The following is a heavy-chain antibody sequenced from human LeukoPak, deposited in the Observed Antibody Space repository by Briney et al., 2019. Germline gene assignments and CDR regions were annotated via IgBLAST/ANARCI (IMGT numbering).Heavy chain of an antibody. CDR2: ISSSSSTI. V-gene: IGHV3-48*01. J-gene: IGHJ4*02. CDR3: ARDQPYYDSSGWNY. Sequence: PGGSLRLSCAGSGFTFSSYSMNWVRQAPGKGLEWVSYISSSSSTIYYADSVKGRFTISRDTAKNSLYLQMNSLRAEDTAVYYCARDQPYYDSSGWNYWGQGTLVTVSS. D-gene: IGHD3-22*01. CDR1: GFTFSSYS.